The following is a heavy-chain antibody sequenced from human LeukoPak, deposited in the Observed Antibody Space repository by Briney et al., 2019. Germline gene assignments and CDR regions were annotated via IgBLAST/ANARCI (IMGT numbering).Heavy chain of an antibody. CDR3: AREYDSYGLDY. J-gene: IGHJ4*02. CDR1: GGSISSYY. CDR2: IYYSGST. V-gene: IGHV4-59*01. D-gene: IGHD5-18*01. Sequence: PSETLSLTCTVSGGSISSYYWSWIRQPPGKGLEWIGYIYYSGSTNYNPSLKSRVTISVDTSKNQISLKLSSVTAADTAVYYCAREYDSYGLDYWGQGTLVTVSS.